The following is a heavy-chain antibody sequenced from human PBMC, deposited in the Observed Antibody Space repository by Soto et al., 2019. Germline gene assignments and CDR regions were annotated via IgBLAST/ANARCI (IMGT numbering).Heavy chain of an antibody. CDR2: IWYDGST. Sequence: GGSLRLSCAASGFTFSSYGMNWVRQAPGKGLEWVAVIWYDGSTYYADSVKGRFTISRDNSKNALYLQMNSLRAEDTAVYYCARDRGLSGLYWGQGTLVTVSS. CDR1: GFTFSSYG. CDR3: ARDRGLSGLY. J-gene: IGHJ4*02. V-gene: IGHV3-33*01.